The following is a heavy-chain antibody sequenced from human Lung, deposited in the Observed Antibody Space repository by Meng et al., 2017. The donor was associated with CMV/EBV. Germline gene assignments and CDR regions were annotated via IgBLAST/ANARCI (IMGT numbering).Heavy chain of an antibody. CDR3: ARVAGGGNSPFDY. Sequence: ASXXVSXKASGYTFTSYYMHWVRQAPGQGLEWMGIINPSGGSTSYAQKFQGRVTMTRDTSTSTVYMELSSLRSEDTAVYYCARVAGGGNSPFDYLGQGTLVTVSS. CDR1: GYTFTSYY. V-gene: IGHV1-46*01. J-gene: IGHJ4*02. CDR2: INPSGGST. D-gene: IGHD4-23*01.